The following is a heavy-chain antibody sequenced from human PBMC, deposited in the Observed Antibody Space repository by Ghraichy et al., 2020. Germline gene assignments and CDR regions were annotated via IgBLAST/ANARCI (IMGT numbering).Heavy chain of an antibody. CDR1: GFTFSSYS. D-gene: IGHD6-13*01. CDR3: ARGVRAAAPEHPDPKYYYYYYGMDV. CDR2: ISSSSSTI. Sequence: GGSLRLSCAASGFTFSSYSMNWVRQAPGKGLEWVSYISSSSSTIYYADSVKGRFTISRDNAKNSLYLQMNSLRDEDTAVYYCARGVRAAAPEHPDPKYYYYYYGMDVWGQGTTVTVSS. J-gene: IGHJ6*02. V-gene: IGHV3-48*02.